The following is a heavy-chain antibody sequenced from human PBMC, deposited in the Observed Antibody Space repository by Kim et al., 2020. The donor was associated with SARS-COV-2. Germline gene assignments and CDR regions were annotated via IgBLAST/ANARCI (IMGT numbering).Heavy chain of an antibody. CDR2: IITNTGNP. V-gene: IGHV7-4-1*02. CDR1: GYTFTSQA. J-gene: IGHJ6*02. Sequence: ASVKVSCKASGYTFTSQAINWVRQAPGQGLEWMGWIITNTGNPTYGQGFTGRFVFSLDTSVSTAYLQISSLKAEDTALYYCARGGSGSFSNYGMDVWGQGTTVTVSS. D-gene: IGHD3-10*01. CDR3: ARGGSGSFSNYGMDV.